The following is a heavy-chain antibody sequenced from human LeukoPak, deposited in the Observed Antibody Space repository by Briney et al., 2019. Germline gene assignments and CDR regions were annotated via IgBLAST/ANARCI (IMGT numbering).Heavy chain of an antibody. CDR1: GFTFSSYS. J-gene: IGHJ4*02. Sequence: GGPLRLSCTASGFTFSSYSMYWVRQAPGKGLEWVSVISGGGGLTYYADSMEGRFTVSRDNSKNTLYLQMNSLRAGDTAMYYCAKKICITNTNSNTCIKGGFDYWGRGALVTVSS. D-gene: IGHD3-10*01. CDR2: ISGGGGLT. CDR3: AKKICITNTNSNTCIKGGFDY. V-gene: IGHV3-23*01.